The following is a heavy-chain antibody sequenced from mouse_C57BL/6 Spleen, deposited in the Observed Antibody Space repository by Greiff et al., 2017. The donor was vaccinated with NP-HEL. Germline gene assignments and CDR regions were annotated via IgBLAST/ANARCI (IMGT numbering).Heavy chain of an antibody. CDR1: GYSITSGYY. CDR2: ISYDGSN. J-gene: IGHJ4*01. V-gene: IGHV3-6*01. Sequence: EVKLQESGPGLVKPSQSLSLTCSVTGYSITSGYYWNWIRQFPGNKLEWMGYISYDGSNNYNPSLKNRISITRDTSKNQFFLKLNSVTTEDTATYYCARAVWLRQVYYAMDYWGQGTSVTVSS. CDR3: ARAVWLRQVYYAMDY. D-gene: IGHD2-2*01.